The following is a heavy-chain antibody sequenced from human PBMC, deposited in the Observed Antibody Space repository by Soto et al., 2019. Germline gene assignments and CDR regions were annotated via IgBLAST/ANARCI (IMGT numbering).Heavy chain of an antibody. CDR2: TYYRSKWYN. CDR1: GDSVSSNSAA. V-gene: IGHV6-1*01. Sequence: SQTLSLTCVISGDSVSSNSAAWNWIRQSPSRGLEWLGRTYYRSKWYNDYAVSVKSRITINPDTSKNQFSLQLNSVTPEDTAVYYCAREGYSSGNNKKPTYYMDVWGKGTTVTVSS. D-gene: IGHD6-19*01. CDR3: AREGYSSGNNKKPTYYMDV. J-gene: IGHJ6*03.